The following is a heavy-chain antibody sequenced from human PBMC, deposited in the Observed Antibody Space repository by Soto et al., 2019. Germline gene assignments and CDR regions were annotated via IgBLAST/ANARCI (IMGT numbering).Heavy chain of an antibody. CDR3: ARAHEVAWFDS. J-gene: IGHJ5*01. Sequence: EVQLVESGGGLVKPGGSLRLSCAASGFSFSTYNMNWVRQAPGKGLEWVSSIDASSTHIYYADSVKGRFTISRDNGKSSLYLQMDSLRAEDTALYYCARAHEVAWFDSWGLGALVTVTS. CDR1: GFSFSTYN. D-gene: IGHD2-15*01. V-gene: IGHV3-21*01. CDR2: IDASSTHI.